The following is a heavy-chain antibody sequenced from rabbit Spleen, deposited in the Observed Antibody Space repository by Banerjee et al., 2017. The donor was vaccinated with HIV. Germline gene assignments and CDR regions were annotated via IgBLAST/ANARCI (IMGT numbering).Heavy chain of an antibody. CDR1: GFAFNSVYD. CDR3: ARDTGTSFSSYGMDL. D-gene: IGHD7-1*01. Sequence: QEQLVESGGGLVQPEGSLTLTCTASGFAFNSVYDMCWVRQAPGKGLEWIAYIYAGSSGTTYYASWAKGRFTISKTSSTTATLQMTSLTVADTATYFCARDTGTSFSSYGMDLWGQGTLVTVS. CDR2: IYAGSSGTT. J-gene: IGHJ6*01. V-gene: IGHV1S45*01.